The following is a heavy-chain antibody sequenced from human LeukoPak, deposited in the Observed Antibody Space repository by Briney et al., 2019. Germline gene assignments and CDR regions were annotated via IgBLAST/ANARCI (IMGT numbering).Heavy chain of an antibody. Sequence: PGGSLRLSCAASGFTFSSYAMSWVRQAPGKGLEWVSAISGSGGSTYNADSVKGRFTISRDNSKNTLYLQMNSLRAEDTAVYYCAKEQFIVVVTAILDYWGQGTLVTVSS. CDR1: GFTFSSYA. V-gene: IGHV3-23*01. CDR2: ISGSGGST. CDR3: AKEQFIVVVTAILDY. D-gene: IGHD2-21*02. J-gene: IGHJ4*02.